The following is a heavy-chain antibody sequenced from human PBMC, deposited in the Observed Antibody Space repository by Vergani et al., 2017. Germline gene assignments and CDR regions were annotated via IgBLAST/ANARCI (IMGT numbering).Heavy chain of an antibody. J-gene: IGHJ6*03. CDR1: GYTFTGYY. V-gene: IGHV1-2*02. D-gene: IGHD1-26*01. CDR2: INPNSGGT. CDR3: ARVPGNYYYYYMDV. Sequence: QVQLVQSGSELKKPGASVKVSCKASGYTFTGYYMHWVRQAPGQGLEWMGWINPNSGGTNYAQKFQGRVTMTRDTSISTAYMELSRLRSDDTAVYYCARVPGNYYYYYMDVWGKGTTVTVSS.